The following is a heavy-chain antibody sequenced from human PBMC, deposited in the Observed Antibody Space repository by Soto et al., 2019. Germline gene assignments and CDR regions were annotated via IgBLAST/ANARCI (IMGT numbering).Heavy chain of an antibody. D-gene: IGHD6-6*01. J-gene: IGHJ6*02. V-gene: IGHV1-46*01. CDR3: ASPFEYSSSRYYGMDV. CDR1: WYTFTSYY. Sequence: SVEESCKASWYTFTSYYMHWVRQAPVQGLEWMGLINPGGGSTSYAQKFQGRVTMTRDTSTSTVYMEVSSLRSEGTAVYYCASPFEYSSSRYYGMDVWGQGTTVTVYS. CDR2: INPGGGST.